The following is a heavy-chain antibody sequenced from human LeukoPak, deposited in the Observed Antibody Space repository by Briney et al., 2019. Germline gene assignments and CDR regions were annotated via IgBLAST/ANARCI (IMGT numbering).Heavy chain of an antibody. Sequence: ASVKVSCKASGYTFTGYYMHWVRQAPGQGLEWMGWINPNSGGTNYAQKFQGRVTMTRDTSISTAYMELSSLRSEDTAVYYCARGTLYSSSWLDENSYYYYMDVWGKGTTVTISS. V-gene: IGHV1-2*02. D-gene: IGHD6-13*01. CDR2: INPNSGGT. J-gene: IGHJ6*03. CDR3: ARGTLYSSSWLDENSYYYYMDV. CDR1: GYTFTGYY.